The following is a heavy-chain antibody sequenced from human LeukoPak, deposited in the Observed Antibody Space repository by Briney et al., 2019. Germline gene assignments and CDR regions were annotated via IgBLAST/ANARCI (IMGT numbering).Heavy chain of an antibody. CDR2: MNPNSGNT. CDR3: ARASYYDFWSGYYTSFDY. V-gene: IGHV1-8*03. J-gene: IGHJ4*02. D-gene: IGHD3-3*01. Sequence: GASVKVSCKASRYTFTSYDINWVRQATGQGLEWMGWMNPNSGNTGYAQKFQGRVTITRNTSISTAYMELSSLRSEDTAVYYCARASYYDFWSGYYTSFDYWGQGTLVTVSS. CDR1: RYTFTSYD.